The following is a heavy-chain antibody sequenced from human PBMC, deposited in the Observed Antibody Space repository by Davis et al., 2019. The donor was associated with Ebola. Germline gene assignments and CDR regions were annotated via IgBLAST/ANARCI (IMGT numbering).Heavy chain of an antibody. J-gene: IGHJ4*02. CDR2: IYYSGST. CDR1: GGSISSSSYY. Sequence: SETLSLTCTVSGGSISSSSYYWGWIRQPPGKGLEWIGSIYYSGSTYYNPSLKSRVTISVDTSKNQFSLRLSSVTAADTAVYYCARTKVALYFDYWGQGTLVTVSS. CDR3: ARTKVALYFDY. V-gene: IGHV4-39*07.